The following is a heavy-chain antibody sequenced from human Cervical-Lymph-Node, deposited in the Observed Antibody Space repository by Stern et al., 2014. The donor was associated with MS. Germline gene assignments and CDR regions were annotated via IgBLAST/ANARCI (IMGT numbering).Heavy chain of an antibody. CDR2: LDPEDGET. CDR1: GYTLTEFS. CDR3: ATDRDDFRSGYSAPTKGYGLDV. Sequence: QVQLVESGAEVKKPGASVKVSCKVSGYTLTEFSMHWVRQAPGKGLEWMGGLDPEDGETIYAQKFQGRVTITEDTSTDTAYMELSSLRSEDTAVYYCATDRDDFRSGYSAPTKGYGLDVWGQGTTVTVTS. V-gene: IGHV1-24*01. J-gene: IGHJ6*02. D-gene: IGHD3-3*01.